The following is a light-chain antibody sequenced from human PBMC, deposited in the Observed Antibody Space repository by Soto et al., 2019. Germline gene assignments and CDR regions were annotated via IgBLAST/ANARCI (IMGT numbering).Light chain of an antibody. Sequence: DIQMTQSPSSLSASVGDRATISCRSSQSIISSLAWYQQRPGKAPKLLIYKAASLESGVPSRFSGSGSGPEFTLTFSSLQPDDFATYYCQHYNSYSEAFGQGTKVDI. CDR1: QSIISS. J-gene: IGKJ1*01. CDR2: KAA. V-gene: IGKV1-5*03. CDR3: QHYNSYSEA.